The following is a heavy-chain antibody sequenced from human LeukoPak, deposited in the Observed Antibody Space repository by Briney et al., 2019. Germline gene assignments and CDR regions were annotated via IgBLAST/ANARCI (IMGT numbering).Heavy chain of an antibody. J-gene: IGHJ4*02. CDR1: GGSIRNSSYY. D-gene: IGHD3-22*01. CDR2: IYYSGIT. V-gene: IGHV4-39*07. CDR3: ARAPHFFDISGSRYYFDY. Sequence: SETLSLTCTVSGGSIRNSSYYWGWIRQPPGKGLEWIGSIYYSGITYYNPSLMSRVTISVDTSKNQFSLNLSSVTAADTAVYFCARAPHFFDISGSRYYFDYWGQGTLVTVSS.